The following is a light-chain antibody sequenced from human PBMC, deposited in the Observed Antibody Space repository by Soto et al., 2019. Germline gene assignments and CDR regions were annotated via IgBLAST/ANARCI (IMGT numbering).Light chain of an antibody. J-gene: IGLJ1*01. CDR2: GTN. Sequence: QSVLTQPPSVSGAPGQRVTISCTGSSSNIGAGYAVHWYQQLPGTAPKLLIYGTNNRPSGVPDRFSGSKSGTSASLAITRLQAEDEADYFCQAYDSSLSVFYAFGTGTKLTVL. CDR3: QAYDSSLSVFYA. V-gene: IGLV1-40*01. CDR1: SSNIGAGYA.